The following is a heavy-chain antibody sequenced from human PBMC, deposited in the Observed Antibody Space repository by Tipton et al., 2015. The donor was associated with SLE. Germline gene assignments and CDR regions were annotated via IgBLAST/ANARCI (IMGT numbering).Heavy chain of an antibody. CDR3: ARQVTFGVVIRYFNL. Sequence: LRLSCTVSGGSISSSGYYWAWIRQPPGKGLEWIATVYYSGITYYNPSLKSRVTISVDTSMKQFSLRLSSVTAADTAVYYCARQVTFGVVIRYFNLWGRGTQVTVSS. D-gene: IGHD3-3*01. CDR2: VYYSGIT. V-gene: IGHV4-39*01. J-gene: IGHJ2*01. CDR1: GGSISSSGYY.